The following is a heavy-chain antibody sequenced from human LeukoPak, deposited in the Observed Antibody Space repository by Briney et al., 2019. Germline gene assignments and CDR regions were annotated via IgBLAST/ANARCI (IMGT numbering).Heavy chain of an antibody. CDR1: GGTFTSYA. D-gene: IGHD2-21*02. CDR2: IIPIFGAA. CDR3: ARSSVVTAMVHLEY. J-gene: IGHJ4*02. Sequence: SVKVSCKASGGTFTSYAISWVRQAPGQGLEWMGGIIPIFGAANYAQKFQGRVTITADKSTSTSYMELSSLRSEDTAVYYCARSSVVTAMVHLEYWGQGTLVTVSS. V-gene: IGHV1-69*06.